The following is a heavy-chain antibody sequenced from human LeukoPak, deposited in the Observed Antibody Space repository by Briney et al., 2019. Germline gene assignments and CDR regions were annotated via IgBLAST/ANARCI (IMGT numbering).Heavy chain of an antibody. CDR2: IIPIFGTA. CDR3: ASGSGDYYGSDDL. D-gene: IGHD3-10*01. CDR1: GGTFSSYA. J-gene: IGHJ2*01. Sequence: ASVKVSCKASGGTFSSYAISWVRQAPGQGLEWMGGIIPIFGTANYAQEFQGRVTITADKSTSTAYMELSSLRSEDTAVYYCASGSGDYYGSDDLWGRGTLVTVSS. V-gene: IGHV1-69*06.